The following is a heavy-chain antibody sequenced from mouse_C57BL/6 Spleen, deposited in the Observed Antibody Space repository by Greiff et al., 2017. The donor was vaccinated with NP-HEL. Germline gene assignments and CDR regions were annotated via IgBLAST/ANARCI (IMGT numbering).Heavy chain of an antibody. J-gene: IGHJ1*03. Sequence: VKVVESGAELARPGASVKMSCKASGYTFTSYTMHWVKQRPGPGLEWIGYINPSSGYTKYNQKFKDKATLTADKSSSTAYMQLSSLTSEDSAVYYCSITEVVADWYFDVWGKGTAVTVSS. CDR2: INPSSGYT. CDR1: GYTFTSYT. CDR3: SITEVVADWYFDV. D-gene: IGHD1-1*01. V-gene: IGHV1-4*01.